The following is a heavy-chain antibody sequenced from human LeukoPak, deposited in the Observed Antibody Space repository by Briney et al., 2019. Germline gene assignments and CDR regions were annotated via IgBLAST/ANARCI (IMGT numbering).Heavy chain of an antibody. J-gene: IGHJ4*02. CDR1: GGSIGSYY. CDR2: IYYSGGT. D-gene: IGHD5-24*01. V-gene: IGHV4-59*01. CDR3: ARGRDGYND. Sequence: SETLSLTCTVSGGSIGSYYWSWIRQPPGKGLEWIGYIYYSGGTNYNPSLKSRVTISVDTSKNQFSLKLSSVTAADTAVYYCARGRDGYNDWGQGTLVTVSS.